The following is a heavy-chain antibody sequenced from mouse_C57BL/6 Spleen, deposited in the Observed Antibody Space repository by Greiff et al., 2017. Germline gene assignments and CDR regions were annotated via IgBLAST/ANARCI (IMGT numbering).Heavy chain of an antibody. D-gene: IGHD2-4*01. V-gene: IGHV1-54*01. J-gene: IGHJ2*01. CDR2: INPGSGGT. CDR3: AREGLRTGYYFDY. CDR1: GYAFTNYL. Sequence: VQLQQSGAELVRPGTSVKVSCKASGYAFTNYLIEWVKQRPGQGLEWIGVINPGSGGTNYNEKFKGKATLTADKSSSTAYMQLSSLTSEDSAVYFCAREGLRTGYYFDYWGQGTTLTVSS.